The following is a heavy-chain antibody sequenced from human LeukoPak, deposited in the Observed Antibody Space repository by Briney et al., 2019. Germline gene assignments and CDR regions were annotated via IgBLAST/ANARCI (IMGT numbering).Heavy chain of an antibody. CDR2: MYYSGST. CDR1: GGSISSSNW. Sequence: PSETLSLTCAVSGGSISSSNWWSWVRQPPGKELEWIGYMYYSGSTNYNPSLKSRVTMSVDTPKNQFSLKLSSVTAADTAVYYCARRATSGSPYYLDYWGQGTLVTVSS. V-gene: IGHV4-4*02. D-gene: IGHD3-10*01. CDR3: ARRATSGSPYYLDY. J-gene: IGHJ4*02.